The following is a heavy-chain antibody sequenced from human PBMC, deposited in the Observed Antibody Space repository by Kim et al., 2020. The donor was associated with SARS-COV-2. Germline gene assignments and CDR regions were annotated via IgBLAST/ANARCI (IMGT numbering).Heavy chain of an antibody. CDR3: SRGGASDY. D-gene: IGHD3-16*01. J-gene: IGHJ4*02. CDR1: GFTFGDFA. Sequence: GGSLRLSCTASGFTFGDFAMNWFRQAPGKGLEWVGFIRRKDYGGTTEYAAPVKGRFTISRDDSKSIAYLQMNSLKTEDTAGYYGSRGGASDYWGQGTLVT. V-gene: IGHV3-49*03. CDR2: IRRKDYGGTT.